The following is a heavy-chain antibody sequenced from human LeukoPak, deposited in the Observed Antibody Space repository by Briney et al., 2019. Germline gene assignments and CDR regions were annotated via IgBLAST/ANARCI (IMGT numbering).Heavy chain of an antibody. Sequence: ASVKVSCKVSGYTLTELSMHWVRQAPGKGLEWLGGFDPEDGETIYAQKFQSRGTMTEDTSTDPAYIELSSMRSEDTAVYYCATSPGFVVVPAATGALSYCGQGTLVTVSS. CDR2: FDPEDGET. D-gene: IGHD2-2*01. J-gene: IGHJ4*02. CDR3: ATSPGFVVVPAATGALSY. CDR1: GYTLTELS. V-gene: IGHV1-24*01.